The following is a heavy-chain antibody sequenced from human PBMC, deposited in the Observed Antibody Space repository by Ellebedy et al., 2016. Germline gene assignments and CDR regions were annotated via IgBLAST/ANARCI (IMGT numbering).Heavy chain of an antibody. D-gene: IGHD3-10*01. V-gene: IGHV3-23*01. J-gene: IGHJ4*02. CDR1: GFTFSSHA. CDR3: ANVGGSGTYYNGY. CDR2: VVGSGERT. Sequence: GGSLRLSCEASGFTFSSHAMSWVRQAPGKVPEWVSAVVGSGERTFYADSVKGRFTISRDNSKNRLYLQMSSLKVEDTATYYCANVGGSGTYYNGYWGQGTLVTVSS.